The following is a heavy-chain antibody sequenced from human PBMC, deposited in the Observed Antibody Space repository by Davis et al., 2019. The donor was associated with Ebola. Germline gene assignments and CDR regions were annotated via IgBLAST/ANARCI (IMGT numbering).Heavy chain of an antibody. Sequence: SVKVSCKASGGTFSNYAISWVRQAPGQGLEWMGRIIPILGVANYAQKFQGRVTITADRSTRTAFMELSSLRSEGTAIYYCAREDWFDPWGQGTLVTVSS. V-gene: IGHV1-69*04. CDR2: IIPILGVA. CDR3: AREDWFDP. CDR1: GGTFSNYA. J-gene: IGHJ5*02.